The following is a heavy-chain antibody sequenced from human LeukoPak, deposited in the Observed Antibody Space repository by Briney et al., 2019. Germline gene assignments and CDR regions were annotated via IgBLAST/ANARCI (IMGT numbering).Heavy chain of an antibody. J-gene: IGHJ4*02. D-gene: IGHD2-15*01. CDR1: GFTFSSYW. V-gene: IGHV3-7*01. Sequence: GGSLRLSCAASGFTFSSYWMSGVRQAPGKGLEWVADIKEDGSEKKYADSLKGRFTISRDNAKNSLYLQMNSLRAEDTAVYYCVRDYPLLTPYWGQRTLVTVSS. CDR3: VRDYPLLTPY. CDR2: IKEDGSEK.